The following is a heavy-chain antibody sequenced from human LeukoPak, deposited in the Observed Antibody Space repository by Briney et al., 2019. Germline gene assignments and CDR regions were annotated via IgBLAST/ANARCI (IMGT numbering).Heavy chain of an antibody. CDR2: IYYSGST. CDR1: GGSISSYY. J-gene: IGHJ4*02. Sequence: SETLSLTCTVSGGSISSYYWSWIRRPPGKGLEWIGYIYYSGSTNYNPSLKSRVTISVDTSKNQFSLKLSSVTAADTAVYYCVRRGYSYGSWGQGTLVTVSS. CDR3: VRRGYSYGS. D-gene: IGHD5-18*01. V-gene: IGHV4-59*01.